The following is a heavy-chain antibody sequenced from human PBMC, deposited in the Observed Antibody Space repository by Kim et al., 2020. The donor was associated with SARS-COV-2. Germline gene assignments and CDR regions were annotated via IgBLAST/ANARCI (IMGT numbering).Heavy chain of an antibody. J-gene: IGHJ4*02. CDR3: ARNSASGFDY. Sequence: SYAQKFQGRVTMTRDTSTTTVNMELSSLRSDDTAIYYCARNSASGFDYWGQGTLVTVSS. D-gene: IGHD3-10*01. V-gene: IGHV1-46*01.